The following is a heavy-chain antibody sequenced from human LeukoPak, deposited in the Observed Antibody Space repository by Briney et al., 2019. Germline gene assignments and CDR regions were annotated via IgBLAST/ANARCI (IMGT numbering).Heavy chain of an antibody. V-gene: IGHV4-34*01. Sequence: SETLSLTCAVYGGSFSGYYWSWIRQPPGKGLEWIGEINHSGSTNYNPSLKSRVTISLDTSKNQFSLKLSSVTAADTAVYYCARFSSGWYGWFDPWGQGTLVTVSS. CDR1: GGSFSGYY. CDR2: INHSGST. J-gene: IGHJ5*02. D-gene: IGHD6-19*01. CDR3: ARFSSGWYGWFDP.